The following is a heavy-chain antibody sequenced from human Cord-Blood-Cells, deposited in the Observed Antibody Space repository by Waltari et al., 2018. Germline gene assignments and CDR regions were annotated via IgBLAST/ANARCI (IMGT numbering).Heavy chain of an antibody. CDR2: IIPIFGTA. CDR3: ATYSEGYCSSTSCYDY. V-gene: IGHV1-69*12. D-gene: IGHD2-2*01. Sequence: VQLVQSGAEVKKPGSSVKVSCKASGGTFSSYAISWVRQAPGKGLEWMGGIIPIFGTANYAQKFQGRVTITADESTSTAYMELSSLRSEDTAVYYCATYSEGYCSSTSCYDYWGQGTLVTVSS. J-gene: IGHJ4*02. CDR1: GGTFSSYA.